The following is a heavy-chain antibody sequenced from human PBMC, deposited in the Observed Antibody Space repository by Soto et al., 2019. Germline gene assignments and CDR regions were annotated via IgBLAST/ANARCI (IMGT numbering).Heavy chain of an antibody. CDR2: INHSGST. CDR3: ASRRSLAARPEGVYFDY. D-gene: IGHD6-6*01. J-gene: IGHJ4*02. CDR1: GGSFSGYY. V-gene: IGHV4-34*01. Sequence: SQTLSLTCAVYGGSFSGYYWSWIRQPPGKGLEWIGEINHSGSTNYNPSLKSRVTISVDTSKNQFSLKLSSVTAADTAVYYWASRRSLAARPEGVYFDYWGQGTLVTVSS.